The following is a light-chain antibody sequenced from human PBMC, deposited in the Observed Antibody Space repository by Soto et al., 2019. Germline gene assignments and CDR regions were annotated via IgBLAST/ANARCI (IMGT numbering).Light chain of an antibody. CDR3: QPYNSYSWT. CDR1: QSISSW. CDR2: DAS. J-gene: IGKJ1*01. Sequence: DIQMTQSPSTLSASVGDRVTITCRASQSISSWLAWYQQKPGKAPKLLIYDASSLESGVPSRFSGSGSGTDFTLTISSLQPDDFATYYCQPYNSYSWTFGQGTKVEIK. V-gene: IGKV1-5*01.